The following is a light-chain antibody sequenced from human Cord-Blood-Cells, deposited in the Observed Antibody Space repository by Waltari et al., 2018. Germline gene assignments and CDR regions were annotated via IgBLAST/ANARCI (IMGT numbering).Light chain of an antibody. CDR1: SGSIASNY. CDR3: QSYDSSKQV. Sequence: NFMLTQPHSVSESPGKTVTISCTRSSGSIASNYVQWYQQRPGSSPTTVIYEDNQRPSGVPERFSGSLDSSSNSAALTISGLKTEGEADYYCQSYDSSKQVFGGGTKLTVL. CDR2: EDN. J-gene: IGLJ3*02. V-gene: IGLV6-57*01.